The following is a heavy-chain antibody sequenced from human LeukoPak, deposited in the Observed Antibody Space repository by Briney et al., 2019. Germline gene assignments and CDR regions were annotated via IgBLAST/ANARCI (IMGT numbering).Heavy chain of an antibody. CDR3: ASSGGRRDAFDI. D-gene: IGHD2-15*01. Sequence: PSETLSLTCTVSGGSISSYCWSWIRQPPGKGLEWIGYIYYSGSTNYNPSLKSRVTISVDTSKNQFSLKLSSVTAADTAVYYCASSGGRRDAFDIWGQGTMVTVSS. CDR1: GGSISSYC. J-gene: IGHJ3*02. V-gene: IGHV4-59*01. CDR2: IYYSGST.